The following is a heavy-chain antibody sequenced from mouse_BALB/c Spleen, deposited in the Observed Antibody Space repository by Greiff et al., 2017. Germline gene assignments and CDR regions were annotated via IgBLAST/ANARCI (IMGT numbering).Heavy chain of an antibody. CDR3: ARYHYYGPYWYFDV. J-gene: IGHJ1*01. CDR1: GFTFSSYT. Sequence: EVMLVESGGGLVKPGGSLKLSCAASGFTFSSYTMSWVRQTPEKRLEWVATISSGGGNTYYPDSVKGRFTISRDNAKNNLYLQMSSLRSEDTALYYCARYHYYGPYWYFDVWGAGTTVTVSS. V-gene: IGHV5-9*03. CDR2: ISSGGGNT. D-gene: IGHD1-2*01.